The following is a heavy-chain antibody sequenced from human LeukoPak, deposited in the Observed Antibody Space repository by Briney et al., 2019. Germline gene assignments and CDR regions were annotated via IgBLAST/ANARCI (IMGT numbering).Heavy chain of an antibody. D-gene: IGHD3-10*01. CDR1: GYTFTGYY. CDR3: ARGAWFGEILLGDY. Sequence: ASVKVSCKASGYTFTGYYMHWVRQAPGQGLEWMGWINPNSGGTNYAQKFQGRVTMTRDTSISTAYMELSRLRSDDTAVYYCARGAWFGEILLGDYWGQGTLVTVSS. V-gene: IGHV1-2*02. CDR2: INPNSGGT. J-gene: IGHJ4*02.